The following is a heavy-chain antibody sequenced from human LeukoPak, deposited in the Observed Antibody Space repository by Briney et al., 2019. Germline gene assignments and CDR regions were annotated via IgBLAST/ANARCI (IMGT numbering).Heavy chain of an antibody. CDR3: ARALFGEPDAFDI. V-gene: IGHV3-21*01. CDR1: GFTFSSYS. Sequence: GGSLRLSCAASGFTFSSYSMNWVRQAPGKGMGWVSSISSSSSYIYYADSVKGRFTISRDNAKNSLYLQMNSLRAEDTAVYYCARALFGEPDAFDIWGQGTMVTVSS. CDR2: ISSSSSYI. D-gene: IGHD3-10*01. J-gene: IGHJ3*02.